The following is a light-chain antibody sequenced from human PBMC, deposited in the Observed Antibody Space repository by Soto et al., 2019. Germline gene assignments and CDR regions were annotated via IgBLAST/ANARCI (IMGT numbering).Light chain of an antibody. J-gene: IGLJ1*01. CDR1: SSDVGGFNY. Sequence: QSVLTQPASVSGSPGQSITISCTGTSSDVGGFNYVSWYQQQPGRAPKLILYEVSNRPSGVAHRFTGSKSGNTASLTISGLQAEDEADYYCSSFTSSITYVFGNGTKVTVL. CDR2: EVS. CDR3: SSFTSSITYV. V-gene: IGLV2-14*01.